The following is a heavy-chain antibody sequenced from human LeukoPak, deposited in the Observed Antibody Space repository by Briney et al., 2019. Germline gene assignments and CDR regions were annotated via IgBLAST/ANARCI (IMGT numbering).Heavy chain of an antibody. CDR2: IYSGGST. V-gene: IGHV3-66*01. CDR3: ARDGVQDDAFDI. Sequence: PGGSLRLSCAASGFTVSSTYMSWVRQAPGKGLEWVSVIYSGGSTYYSDSVKGRFTISRDNSKNTLYLQMNSLRAEDTAVYYCARDGVQDDAFDIWGQGTMVTVSS. D-gene: IGHD3-16*01. CDR1: GFTVSSTY. J-gene: IGHJ3*02.